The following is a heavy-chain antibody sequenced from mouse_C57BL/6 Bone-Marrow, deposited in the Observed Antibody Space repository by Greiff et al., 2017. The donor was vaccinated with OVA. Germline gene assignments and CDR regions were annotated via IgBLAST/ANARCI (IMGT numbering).Heavy chain of an antibody. CDR1: GFTFSSYA. Sequence: EVHLVESGGGLVKPGGSLKLSCAASGFTFSSYAMSWVRQTPEKRLEWVATISDGGSYTYYPDNVKGRFTISRDNAKNNLYLQMSSLRAEDTAWYYCARGGGFAYWGQGTLVTVSA. CDR2: ISDGGSYT. CDR3: ARGGGFAY. V-gene: IGHV5-4*01. J-gene: IGHJ3*01.